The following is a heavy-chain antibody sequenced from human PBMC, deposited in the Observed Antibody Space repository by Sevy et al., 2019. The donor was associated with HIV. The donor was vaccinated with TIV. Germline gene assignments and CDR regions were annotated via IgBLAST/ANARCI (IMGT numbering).Heavy chain of an antibody. D-gene: IGHD1-1*01. CDR3: ARDPGNSGNY. Sequence: GGSLRLSCAASGFTFSTYAMHWLRQAPGKGLEWVAVISHDERTTYYADSVKGRFTISRDNSKNTLYLQMDSLRPEDTTNYYWARDPGNSGNYWGQGTLVTVSS. V-gene: IGHV3-30*04. J-gene: IGHJ4*02. CDR2: ISHDERTT. CDR1: GFTFSTYA.